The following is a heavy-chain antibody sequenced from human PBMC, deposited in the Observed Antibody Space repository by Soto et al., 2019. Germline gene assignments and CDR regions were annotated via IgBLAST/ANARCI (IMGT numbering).Heavy chain of an antibody. CDR2: IYYSGNT. CDR1: GGSIRSGDYY. Sequence: QVQVQESGPGLVKPSQTLSLTCTVSGGSIRSGDYYWSWIRQPPGKGLEWIGYIYYSGNTYYTPSLKSRVTISLDTSKNQFSLKLTSVTAADTAVYYCARGGFWSGYLNWFDPWGQGTLVTVSS. V-gene: IGHV4-30-4*01. D-gene: IGHD3-3*01. J-gene: IGHJ5*02. CDR3: ARGGFWSGYLNWFDP.